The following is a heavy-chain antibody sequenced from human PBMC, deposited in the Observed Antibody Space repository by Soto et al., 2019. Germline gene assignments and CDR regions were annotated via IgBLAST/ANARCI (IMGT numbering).Heavy chain of an antibody. CDR1: GGSISSSNW. Sequence: QVQLQESGPGLVKPSGTLSLTCAVSGGSISSSNWWSWVRQPPGKGLEGIGEIYHSGSTNYNPSLKSRVTISVDKSKNQFSRKLSSVTAADTAVYYCARDLLDDSSSSGLYWGQGTLVTVSS. V-gene: IGHV4-4*02. D-gene: IGHD6-6*01. J-gene: IGHJ4*02. CDR2: IYHSGST. CDR3: ARDLLDDSSSSGLY.